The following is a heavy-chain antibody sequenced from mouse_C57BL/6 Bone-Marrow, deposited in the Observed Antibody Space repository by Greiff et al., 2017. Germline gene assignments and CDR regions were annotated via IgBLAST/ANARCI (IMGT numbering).Heavy chain of an antibody. D-gene: IGHD1-1*01. CDR3: ARGADYYGSSYVDYYAMDY. CDR1: GYTFTSYG. CDR2: IYPRSGNT. Sequence: QVQLQQSGAELARPGASVKLSCKASGYTFTSYGISWVKQRTGQGLEWIGEIYPRSGNTYYNEKFKGKATLTADKSSSTAYMELRSLTSEDSAVYVCARGADYYGSSYVDYYAMDYWGQGTSVTVSS. V-gene: IGHV1-81*01. J-gene: IGHJ4*01.